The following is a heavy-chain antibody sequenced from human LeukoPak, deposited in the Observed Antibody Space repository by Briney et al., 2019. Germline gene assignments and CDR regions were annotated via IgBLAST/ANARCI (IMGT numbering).Heavy chain of an antibody. Sequence: SETLSLTCTVSGGSISSSNYYCGWIRQSPGKGLEWIGSIFYTGVTYYNPSLESRLTISVDTSKNHFSLKLRSVTAADTAVYYCARSTVTSFAWFDPWGQGTLVTVSS. CDR3: ARSTVTSFAWFDP. V-gene: IGHV4-39*02. CDR2: IFYTGVT. J-gene: IGHJ5*02. D-gene: IGHD4-11*01. CDR1: GGSISSSNYY.